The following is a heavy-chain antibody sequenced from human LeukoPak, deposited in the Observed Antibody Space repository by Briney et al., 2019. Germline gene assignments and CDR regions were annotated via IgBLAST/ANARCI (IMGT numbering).Heavy chain of an antibody. D-gene: IGHD6-19*01. CDR2: IDNVGGT. V-gene: IGHV3-53*01. Sequence: GGSLRLSCVASGFTVSDNHVSWVRQAPGKGLEWVSLIDNVGGTYYADSVKGRFTISRDNSKNSLYLQMNSLRAEDTAVYYCAKESSGGWYFDYWGQGTLVTVSS. CDR1: GFTVSDNH. J-gene: IGHJ4*02. CDR3: AKESSGGWYFDY.